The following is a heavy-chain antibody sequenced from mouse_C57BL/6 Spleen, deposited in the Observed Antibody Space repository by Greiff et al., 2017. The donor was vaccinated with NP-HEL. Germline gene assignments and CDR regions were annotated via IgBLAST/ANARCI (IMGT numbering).Heavy chain of an antibody. CDR3: AREDYYGSSY. CDR2: IYPGDGDT. D-gene: IGHD1-1*01. Sequence: VQLKQPGAELVRPGTSVKLSCKASGYTFTSYWMHWVKQRPGQGLEWIGRIYPGDGDTNYNGKFKGKATLTADKSSSTAYMQLSSLTSEDSAVYFCAREDYYGSSYWGQGTLVTVSA. J-gene: IGHJ3*01. CDR1: GYTFTSYW. V-gene: IGHV1-82*01.